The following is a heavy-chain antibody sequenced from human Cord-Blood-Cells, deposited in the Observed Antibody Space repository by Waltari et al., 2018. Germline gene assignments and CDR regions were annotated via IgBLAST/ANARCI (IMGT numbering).Heavy chain of an antibody. V-gene: IGHV5-51*01. CDR3: ARQPPSLLAARPNFEAFDI. D-gene: IGHD6-6*01. J-gene: IGHJ3*02. CDR1: GYSFTSYW. CDR2: TNPGDSDT. Sequence: EVQLVQSGAEVKKPGESLKISCKGSGYSFTSYWIGWVRQMPGKGLEWMGFTNPGDSDTKYSTSFQGQVTISADTSISTAYLQWSSLKASDTAMYYCARQPPSLLAARPNFEAFDIWGQGTMVTVSS.